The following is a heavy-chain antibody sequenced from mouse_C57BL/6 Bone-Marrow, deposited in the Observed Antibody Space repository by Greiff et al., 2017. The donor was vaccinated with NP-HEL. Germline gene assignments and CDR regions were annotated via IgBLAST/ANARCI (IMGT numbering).Heavy chain of an antibody. Sequence: VQLQQPGAELVMPGASVKLSCKASGYTFTSYWMHWVKQRPGQGLEWIGEIDPSDSYTNYNQKFKGKSTLTVDKSSSTAYMQLSSLTSEDSAVYYCARRRLRDYAMDYWGQGTSVTVSS. J-gene: IGHJ4*01. CDR2: IDPSDSYT. CDR3: ARRRLRDYAMDY. V-gene: IGHV1-69*01. CDR1: GYTFTSYW. D-gene: IGHD1-1*01.